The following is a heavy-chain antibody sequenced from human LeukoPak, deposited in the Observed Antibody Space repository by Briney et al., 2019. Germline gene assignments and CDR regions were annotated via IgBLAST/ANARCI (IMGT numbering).Heavy chain of an antibody. CDR3: ARDLRNMVRGRTGYYYGMDV. CDR1: GFTFSSYS. J-gene: IGHJ6*02. V-gene: IGHV3-30*03. D-gene: IGHD3-10*01. Sequence: GGSLRLSCAASGFTFSSYSMNWVRQAPGKGLEWVAVISYDGSNKYYADSVKGRFTISRDNSKNTLYLQMNSLRAEDTAVYYCARDLRNMVRGRTGYYYGMDVWGQGTTVTVSS. CDR2: ISYDGSNK.